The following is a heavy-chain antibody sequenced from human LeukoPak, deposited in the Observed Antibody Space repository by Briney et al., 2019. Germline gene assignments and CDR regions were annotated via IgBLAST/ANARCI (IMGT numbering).Heavy chain of an antibody. Sequence: PGGSLRLSCVVSGCTFSAYEMNWVRQAPGKGLEWVSYISNSDSTISYADSVKGRFTISRDTAKNSLYLQMNRLRAEDTAVYYCARGQPRSHGSSYYFDYWGQGTLVTISS. J-gene: IGHJ4*02. CDR3: ARGQPRSHGSSYYFDY. CDR1: GCTFSAYE. CDR2: ISNSDSTI. V-gene: IGHV3-48*03. D-gene: IGHD6-13*01.